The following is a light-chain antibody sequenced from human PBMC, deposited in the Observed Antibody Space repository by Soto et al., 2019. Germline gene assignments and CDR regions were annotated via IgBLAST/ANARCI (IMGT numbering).Light chain of an antibody. J-gene: IGLJ2*01. CDR1: RDDVGGYNY. CDR2: EVY. CDR3: SSYVTINVVV. V-gene: IGLV2-8*01. Sequence: QSALTQPPSASGSPGQSVTISCTGTRDDVGGYNYVSWFQHHPGKAPKLMIYEVYKRPSGVPARFSGSKSGNTASLTVSGLQAGDEAIYYCSSYVTINVVVFGGGTKLTVL.